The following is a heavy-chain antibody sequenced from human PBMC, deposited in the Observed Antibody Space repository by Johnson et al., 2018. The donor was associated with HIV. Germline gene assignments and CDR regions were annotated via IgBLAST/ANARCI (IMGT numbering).Heavy chain of an antibody. J-gene: IGHJ3*02. Sequence: VQLVESGGGLVKPGGSLRLSCAASGFTFSNAWMTWVRQAPGKGLEWIGRIKSKTDGGTTDYAAPVNGRFTISRDDSKNTLYLQMNCLKTEDTAVYYCTTYTAMVTMYVEIKGGAFDIWGQGTMVTVSS. CDR1: GFTFSNAW. D-gene: IGHD5-18*01. V-gene: IGHV3-15*01. CDR2: IKSKTDGGTT. CDR3: TTYTAMVTMYVEIKGGAFDI.